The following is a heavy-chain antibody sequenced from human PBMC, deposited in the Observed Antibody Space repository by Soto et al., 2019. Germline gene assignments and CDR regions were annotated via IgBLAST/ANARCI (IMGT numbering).Heavy chain of an antibody. D-gene: IGHD6-19*01. CDR2: ISGSGGST. CDR3: AKVKDRRYSSGWYSLVDAFDI. V-gene: IGHV3-23*01. Sequence: GGSLRLSCAASGFTFSSYAMSWVRQAPGKGLEWVSAISGSGGSTYYAESVKGRFTISRDNSKNTLYLQMNSLRAEDTAVYYFAKVKDRRYSSGWYSLVDAFDIWGQGTMVTVSS. J-gene: IGHJ3*02. CDR1: GFTFSSYA.